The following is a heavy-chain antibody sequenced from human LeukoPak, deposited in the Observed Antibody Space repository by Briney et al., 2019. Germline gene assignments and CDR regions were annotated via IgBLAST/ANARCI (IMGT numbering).Heavy chain of an antibody. CDR1: GFTFSSYW. CDR2: ISSSSNYI. V-gene: IGHV3-21*01. J-gene: IGHJ6*02. CDR3: ARDERYYYGSGSYYYYGLDV. D-gene: IGHD3-10*01. Sequence: GGSLRLSCAASGFTFSSYWITWVRQAPGKGLEWVSSISSSSNYIDYADSVKGRFTIYRDNARNSLYLQMNNLRAEDTAVYYCARDERYYYGSGSYYYYGLDVWGQGTTVTVSS.